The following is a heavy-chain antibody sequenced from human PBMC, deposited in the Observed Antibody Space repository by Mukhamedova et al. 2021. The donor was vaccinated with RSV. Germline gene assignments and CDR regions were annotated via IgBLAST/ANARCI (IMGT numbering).Heavy chain of an antibody. D-gene: IGHD3-10*01. V-gene: IGHV4-31*02. J-gene: IGHJ4*02. Sequence: RVTISVDTSKNQFSLKLSSVTAADTAVYYCARRAWVRSASYASPVDNWGQGTLVTVSS. CDR3: ARRAWVRSASYASPVDN.